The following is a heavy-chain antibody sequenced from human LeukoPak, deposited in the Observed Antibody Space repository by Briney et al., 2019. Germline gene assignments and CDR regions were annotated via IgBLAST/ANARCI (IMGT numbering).Heavy chain of an antibody. J-gene: IGHJ4*02. CDR3: AKDFEDIVVVPAAYFDY. D-gene: IGHD2-2*01. V-gene: IGHV3-23*01. Sequence: GGSLRLSCAASGFTFSSYAMSWVRQAPGKGLEWVSAISGSGGSTYYADSVKGRFTISRDNSKNTLYLQMNSLRAEDTAVYYCAKDFEDIVVVPAAYFDYWGQGTLVTVSS. CDR2: ISGSGGST. CDR1: GFTFSSYA.